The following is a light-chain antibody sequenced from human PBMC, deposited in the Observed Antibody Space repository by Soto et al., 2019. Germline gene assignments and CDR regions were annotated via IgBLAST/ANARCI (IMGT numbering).Light chain of an antibody. Sequence: EIVLTQSPATLSLSPGERATLSCRASQGVSSYLAWYQQKPGQAPRLLIYDASNRDTGIPARFSGSWSGTDFTLTISRIEPEDFAVYYCQQRSNWWTFGQGTKVEIK. V-gene: IGKV3-11*01. CDR3: QQRSNWWT. J-gene: IGKJ1*01. CDR2: DAS. CDR1: QGVSSY.